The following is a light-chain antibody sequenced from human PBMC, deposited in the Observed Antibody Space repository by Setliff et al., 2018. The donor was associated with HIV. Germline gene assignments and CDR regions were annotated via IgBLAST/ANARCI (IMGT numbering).Light chain of an antibody. J-gene: IGKJ1*01. CDR2: AAS. V-gene: IGKV1-17*03. Sequence: DIQMTQSPSAVSASVGDRVTITCRASQDISNYLVWIQQKPGKVPKRLTYAASSLQSGVPSRFSGRHTITSLQPEDSATYYCLQHNSYPRTFGQGTKVDIK. CDR3: LQHNSYPRT. CDR1: QDISNY.